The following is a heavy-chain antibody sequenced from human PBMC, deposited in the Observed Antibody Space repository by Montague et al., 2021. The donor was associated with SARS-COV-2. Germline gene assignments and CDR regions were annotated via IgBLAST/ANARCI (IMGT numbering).Heavy chain of an antibody. Sequence: SETLSLTCSVYGDSITPYGDSIGGYFWSWIRQPAGKGLEWIGRIYANGNFDYNTSLNSRVSMSLDTSKQEFSIRLISVTAADTAVYYCAWDAYYFGPGRENPGPFDPWGQGILVTVSS. D-gene: IGHD2/OR15-2a*01. V-gene: IGHV4-4*07. J-gene: IGHJ5*02. CDR2: IYANGNF. CDR1: GDSITPYGDSIGGYF. CDR3: AWDAYYFGPGRENPGPFDP.